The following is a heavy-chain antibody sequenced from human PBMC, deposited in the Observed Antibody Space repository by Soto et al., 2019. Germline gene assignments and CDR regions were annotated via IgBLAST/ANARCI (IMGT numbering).Heavy chain of an antibody. J-gene: IGHJ6*02. D-gene: IGHD4-17*01. CDR3: ARGHLNDYGDYGYYYGMEV. CDR1: GYTFTGYY. CDR2: INPNSGGT. Sequence: ASVKVSCKASGYTFTGYYMHWVRQAPGQGLEWMGWINPNSGGTNYAQKFQGWVTMTRGTSISTAYMERSRLRSDDTAVYYCARGHLNDYGDYGYYYGMEVWRQGTTGTVS. V-gene: IGHV1-2*04.